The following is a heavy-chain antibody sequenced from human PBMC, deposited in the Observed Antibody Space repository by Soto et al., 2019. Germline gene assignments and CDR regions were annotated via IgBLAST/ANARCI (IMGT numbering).Heavy chain of an antibody. CDR2: ISGSGGST. J-gene: IGHJ5*02. CDR1: GFTFSTYA. CDR3: AKRPLATVFGVAGNRFDP. Sequence: EVQLLESGGGWVQPGGSLRLSCAASGFTFSTYAMTWVRQAPGKGLEWVSGISGSGGSTYYADSVKGRFTISRDNSKNTLYLQMNSLRAEDTAVYYCAKRPLATVFGVAGNRFDPWGQGTLVTVSS. V-gene: IGHV3-23*01. D-gene: IGHD3-3*01.